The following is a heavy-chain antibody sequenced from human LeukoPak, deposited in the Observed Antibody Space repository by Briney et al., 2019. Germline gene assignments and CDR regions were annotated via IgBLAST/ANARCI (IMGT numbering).Heavy chain of an antibody. D-gene: IGHD1-26*01. CDR1: GGSISRNY. CDR2: IYYSETT. Sequence: PSETLSLTCTVSGGSISRNYGNWIRQPPGKGLEWIGNIYYSETTNYNPSLKSRVSISVDTSKNLLSLKLSSVTAADTAVYYCARQGSGNYLSPVNYWGQGTLVTVSS. V-gene: IGHV4-59*08. J-gene: IGHJ4*02. CDR3: ARQGSGNYLSPVNY.